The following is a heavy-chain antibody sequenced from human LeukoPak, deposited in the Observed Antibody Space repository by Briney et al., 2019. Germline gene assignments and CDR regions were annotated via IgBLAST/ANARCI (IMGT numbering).Heavy chain of an antibody. CDR2: INPNSGGT. D-gene: IGHD2-8*01. CDR1: GYTFTGYY. V-gene: IGHV1-2*02. J-gene: IGHJ4*02. Sequence: ASVKVSCKASGYTFTGYYMHWVRQAPGQGLEWMGWINPNSGGTNYAQKFQGRVTMTRDTSISTAYMELSRLRSDDTAVYYCARIGYCTNGVCYTRLQADYGGEGTLVTVSS. CDR3: ARIGYCTNGVCYTRLQADY.